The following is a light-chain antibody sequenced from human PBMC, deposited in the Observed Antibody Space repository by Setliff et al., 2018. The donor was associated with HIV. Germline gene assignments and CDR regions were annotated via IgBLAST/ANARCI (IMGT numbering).Light chain of an antibody. CDR2: EVS. CDR1: SSDVGSYNL. V-gene: IGLV2-23*02. CDR3: SSYAGSNIFVV. J-gene: IGLJ1*01. Sequence: QSALAQPASVSGSPGQSITISCTGTSSDVGSYNLVSWYQQHHSLRIGPKLIIYEVSKRSSGLSYRFSGSKSGNTASLTIVGLQPEDEADYYCSSYAGSNIFVVFGTGTSHRP.